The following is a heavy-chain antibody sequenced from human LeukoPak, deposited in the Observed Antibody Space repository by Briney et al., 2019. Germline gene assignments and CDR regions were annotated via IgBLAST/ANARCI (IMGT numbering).Heavy chain of an antibody. CDR3: ARDLLNYYYYYGMDV. CDR1: GFTFSSYS. J-gene: IGHJ6*02. Sequence: PGGSLRLSCVASGFTFSSYSMNWVRQAPGKGLEWVSYISSSSSTIYYADSVKGRFTISRDNAKNSLYLQMNSLRAEDTAVYYCARDLLNYYYYYGMDVWGQGTTVTVSS. CDR2: ISSSSSTI. V-gene: IGHV3-48*01.